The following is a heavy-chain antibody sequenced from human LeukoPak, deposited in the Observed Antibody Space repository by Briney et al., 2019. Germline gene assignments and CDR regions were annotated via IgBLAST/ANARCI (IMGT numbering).Heavy chain of an antibody. V-gene: IGHV4-30-4*08. Sequence: SSETLSLTCTVSGGSISSGDYYWSWIRQPPGKGLGWIGYIYYSGSTYYNPSLKSRVTISVDTSKNQFSLKLSSVTAADTAVYYCARGYQLLYFDYWGQGTLVTVSS. CDR3: ARGYQLLYFDY. CDR1: GGSISSGDYY. D-gene: IGHD2-2*02. CDR2: IYYSGST. J-gene: IGHJ4*02.